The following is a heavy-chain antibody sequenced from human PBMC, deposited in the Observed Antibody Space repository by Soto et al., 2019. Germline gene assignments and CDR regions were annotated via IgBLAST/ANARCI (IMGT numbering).Heavy chain of an antibody. CDR2: IDPSDSQT. CDR1: GYSFAGYW. Sequence: GESLKISCKGSGYSFAGYWITWVRQKPGKGLEWMGRIDPSDSQTYYSPSFRGHVTISVTKSITTVFLQWSSLRASDTAMYYCARGFSAGKGSPPDFWGQGSLVTVSS. CDR3: ARGFSAGKGSPPDF. D-gene: IGHD6-13*01. V-gene: IGHV5-10-1*01. J-gene: IGHJ4*02.